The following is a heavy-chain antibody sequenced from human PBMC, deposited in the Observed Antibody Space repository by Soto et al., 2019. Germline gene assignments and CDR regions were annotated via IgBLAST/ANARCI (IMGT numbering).Heavy chain of an antibody. Sequence: ASVKVSCKASGYTFTSYGISWVRQAPGQGLEWMGWISAYNGNTNYAQKFQGRVTITADESASTAYMELSSLRSEDTAVYYCARSDDDILTGYYDVVRAFDIWGQGTMVTVSS. V-gene: IGHV1-18*01. CDR3: ARSDDDILTGYYDVVRAFDI. D-gene: IGHD3-9*01. CDR2: ISAYNGNT. CDR1: GYTFTSYG. J-gene: IGHJ3*02.